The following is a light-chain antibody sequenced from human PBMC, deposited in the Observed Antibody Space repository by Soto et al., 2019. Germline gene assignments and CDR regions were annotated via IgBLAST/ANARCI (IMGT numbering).Light chain of an antibody. J-gene: IGLJ1*01. CDR2: EVN. V-gene: IGLV2-8*01. Sequence: QSVLTQPPSASGSPGQSVTISCTGTSSDVGAYYYVSWYQHHPGKAPKLMVYEVNKRPSGVPDRFSGSKSGNTASLPVSGLQAEDEADYYCSSHAGTINFPYIFGTGTKVTVL. CDR1: SSDVGAYYY. CDR3: SSHAGTINFPYI.